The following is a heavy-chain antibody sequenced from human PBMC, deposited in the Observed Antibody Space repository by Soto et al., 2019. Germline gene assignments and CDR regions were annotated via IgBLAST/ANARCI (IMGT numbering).Heavy chain of an antibody. Sequence: PGGSLRHSYAASGFRFISYCIRRVRQAPGKGLVWVSRIKTDGSSTDYADSVKGRFTISRDNAKNTLYLQMNSLRAEDTAVYYCAKREGNTYGLFHWGQGTLVTVSS. CDR1: GFRFISYC. J-gene: IGHJ4*02. CDR3: AKREGNTYGLFH. CDR2: IKTDGSST. V-gene: IGHV3-74*01. D-gene: IGHD5-18*01.